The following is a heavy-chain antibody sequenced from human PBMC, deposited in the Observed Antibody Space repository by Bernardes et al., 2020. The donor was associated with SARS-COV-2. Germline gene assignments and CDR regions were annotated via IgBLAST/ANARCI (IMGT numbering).Heavy chain of an antibody. J-gene: IGHJ6*02. CDR3: ASKVAAGAGMDV. CDR1: GFTFSDYY. CDR2: ISSSGTTI. V-gene: IGHV3-11*01. Sequence: GGSLRLSCAASGFTFSDYYMSWIRQAPGKGLEWVSYISSSGTTIYYADSVKGRFTISRDNAKNSLYLQMNSLRAEDTAVYYCASKVAAGAGMDVWGQGTTVTVSS. D-gene: IGHD2-15*01.